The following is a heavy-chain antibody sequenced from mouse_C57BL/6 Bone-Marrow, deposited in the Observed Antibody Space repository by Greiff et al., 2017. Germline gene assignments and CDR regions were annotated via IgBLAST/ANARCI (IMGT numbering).Heavy chain of an antibody. Sequence: LQQSGAELVRPGASVKMSCKASGYTFTSYYMHWVKQTPRQGLEWIGAIYPGNGDTTYNQKFKGKATLTVDKSSSTAYMQLSSLTSEDSAVYFCARCGYYGTFDYWGQGTLVTVSA. D-gene: IGHD1-1*01. V-gene: IGHV1-12*01. CDR1: GYTFTSYY. J-gene: IGHJ3*01. CDR3: ARCGYYGTFDY. CDR2: IYPGNGDT.